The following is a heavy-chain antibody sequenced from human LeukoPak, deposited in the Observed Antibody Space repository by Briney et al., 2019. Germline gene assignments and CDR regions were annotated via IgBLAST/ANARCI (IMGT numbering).Heavy chain of an antibody. Sequence: PSETLSLTCTVSGGSISSYYWSWIRQPAGKGLEWIGRIYTSGSTNYNPSLKSRVTMSVDTSKNQFSLKLSSVTAADTAVYYCARVRQQLVRSGAYYYYYYMDVWGKGTTVTVSS. V-gene: IGHV4-4*07. CDR3: ARVRQQLVRSGAYYYYYYMDV. D-gene: IGHD6-13*01. CDR1: GGSISSYY. J-gene: IGHJ6*03. CDR2: IYTSGST.